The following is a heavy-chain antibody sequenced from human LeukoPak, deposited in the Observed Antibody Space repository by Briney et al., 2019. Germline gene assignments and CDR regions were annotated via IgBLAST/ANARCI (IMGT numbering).Heavy chain of an antibody. J-gene: IGHJ4*02. CDR3: ASTTSYGNLPLRSAVDY. CDR2: INAGNGNT. V-gene: IGHV1-3*01. D-gene: IGHD6-25*01. CDR1: GYTFTSYA. Sequence: ASVKVSCKASGYTFTSYAMHWVRQAPGQRLEWMGWINAGNGNTKYSQKFQGRVTITRDTSASTAYMELSSLRSEDTAVYYCASTTSYGNLPLRSAVDYWGQGTLVTVSS.